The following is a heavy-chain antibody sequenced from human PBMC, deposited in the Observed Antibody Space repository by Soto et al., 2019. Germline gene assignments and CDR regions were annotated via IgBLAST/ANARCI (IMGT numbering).Heavy chain of an antibody. CDR2: ISGSGGST. Sequence: PSETLSLTCTVSGGSISSGGYYWSWVRQAPGKGLEWVSAISGSGGSTYYADSVKGRFTISRDNSKNTLYLQMNSLRAEDTAVYYCAKDQSRSLKDSPFDYWGQGTLVTVSS. CDR1: GGSISSGGYY. J-gene: IGHJ4*02. V-gene: IGHV3-23*01. D-gene: IGHD2-15*01. CDR3: AKDQSRSLKDSPFDY.